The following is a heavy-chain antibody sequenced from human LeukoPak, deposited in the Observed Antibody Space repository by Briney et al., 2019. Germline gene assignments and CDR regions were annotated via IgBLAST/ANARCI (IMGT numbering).Heavy chain of an antibody. J-gene: IGHJ5*02. CDR1: GGSISSGDYY. V-gene: IGHV4-30-4*08. D-gene: IGHD3-3*01. Sequence: SETLSLTCTVSGGSISSGDYYWSWIRQPPGKGLEWIGYIYYSGSTYYNPSLKSRVTISVDTSKNQFSLKLSSVTAADTAVYYCARGGITIFGVVRWFDPWGQGTLVTVSS. CDR3: ARGGITIFGVVRWFDP. CDR2: IYYSGST.